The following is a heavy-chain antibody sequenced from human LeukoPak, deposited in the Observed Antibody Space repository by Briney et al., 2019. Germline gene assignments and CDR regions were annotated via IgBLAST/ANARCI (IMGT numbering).Heavy chain of an antibody. CDR3: SREGITGTPEFDY. CDR2: VYYSGST. CDR1: GGSISTYY. J-gene: IGHJ4*02. D-gene: IGHD1-20*01. Sequence: PSETLSLTCTVSGGSISTYYWSWIRQPPGKGLEWIGYVYYSGSTKYNPSLKSRVTISVDTSKNQFSLKLSSVTAADTAVYYWSREGITGTPEFDYWGQGTLVTVSS. V-gene: IGHV4-59*01.